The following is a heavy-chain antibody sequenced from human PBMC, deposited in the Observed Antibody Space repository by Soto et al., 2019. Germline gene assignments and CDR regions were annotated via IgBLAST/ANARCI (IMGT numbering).Heavy chain of an antibody. V-gene: IGHV3-74*01. CDR2: INSDGSST. CDR1: GFTFSSYW. Sequence: GGSLRLSCAASGFTFSSYWMHWVRQAPGKGLVWVSRINSDGSSTSYADSGKGRFTISRDNAKNTLYLQMNSLRAEDTAVYYCARVEGYSSSWYQDYWGQGTLVTVSS. CDR3: ARVEGYSSSWYQDY. D-gene: IGHD6-13*01. J-gene: IGHJ4*02.